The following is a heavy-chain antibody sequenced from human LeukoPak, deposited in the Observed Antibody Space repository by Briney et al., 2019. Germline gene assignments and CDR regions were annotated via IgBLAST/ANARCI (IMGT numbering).Heavy chain of an antibody. CDR2: IYNSGST. CDR3: ARQALTGTRFDY. V-gene: IGHV4-59*01. D-gene: IGHD7-27*01. J-gene: IGHJ4*02. CDR1: GGSISSYY. Sequence: PSETLSLTCTVSGGSISSYYWSWIRQPPGKGLGWIGYIYNSGSTNYNPSLRSRVTISVDTSKNQFSLKVSSVTAADTAIYYCARQALTGTRFDYWGQGTLVTVSS.